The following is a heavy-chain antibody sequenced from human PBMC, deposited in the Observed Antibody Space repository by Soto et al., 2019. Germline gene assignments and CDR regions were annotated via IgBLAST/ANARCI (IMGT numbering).Heavy chain of an antibody. D-gene: IGHD3-22*01. CDR3: GRDYDSSGYYYVGFDC. CDR2: IYIGGVT. V-gene: IGHV3-66*01. CDR1: GFIVSSYY. J-gene: IGHJ4*02. Sequence: PGGSLRLSCAASGFIVSSYYMSWVRQAPGKGLEWVSVIYIGGVTYYADSVKGRFTISRDNSKNTLFPQMNSLRAEDTAVYYFGRDYDSSGYYYVGFDCWGQGTLFTVSS.